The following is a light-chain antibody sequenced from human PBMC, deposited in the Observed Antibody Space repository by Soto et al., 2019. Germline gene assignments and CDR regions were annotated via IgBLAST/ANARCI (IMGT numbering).Light chain of an antibody. CDR1: KLGDKY. CDR3: QACDSSTAVV. V-gene: IGLV3-1*01. CDR2: QDS. Sequence: SYELTQPPSVSVSPGQTASITCSGDKLGDKYACWYQQKPGQSPVLVIYQDSKRPSGIPERFSGSNSGNTATLTISGTQAMDEADYYCQACDSSTAVVFGGGNKVTVL. J-gene: IGLJ2*01.